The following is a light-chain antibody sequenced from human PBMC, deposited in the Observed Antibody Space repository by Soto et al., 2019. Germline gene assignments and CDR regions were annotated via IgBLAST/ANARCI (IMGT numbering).Light chain of an antibody. CDR1: QSVSSN. Sequence: EIVMTQSTATLSVSPGERATLSCRASQSVSSNLAWYQQKPGQAPRLLIYGASSRATGIPARFSGSGSGTEFTLTISSLQSEDFAVYYCQQYNNWPPLTLGGGSMV. CDR2: GAS. J-gene: IGKJ4*01. V-gene: IGKV3-15*01. CDR3: QQYNNWPPLT.